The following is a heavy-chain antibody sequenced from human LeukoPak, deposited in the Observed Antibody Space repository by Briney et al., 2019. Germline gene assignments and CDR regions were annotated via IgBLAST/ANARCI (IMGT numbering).Heavy chain of an antibody. Sequence: GGSLRLSCAASGFTFSNYEMNWVRQAPGKGLEWVSYISSSGSTMYYADSVKGRFTISRDNAKNSLFLQMNSLRAEDTAVYYCARGSGSYWWGQGTLVTVSS. CDR1: GFTFSNYE. CDR2: ISSSGSTM. J-gene: IGHJ4*02. D-gene: IGHD1-26*01. V-gene: IGHV3-48*03. CDR3: ARGSGSYW.